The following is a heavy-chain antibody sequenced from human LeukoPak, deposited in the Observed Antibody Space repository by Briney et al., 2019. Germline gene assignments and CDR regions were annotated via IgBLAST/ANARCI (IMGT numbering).Heavy chain of an antibody. CDR2: IYTSGST. J-gene: IGHJ5*02. CDR3: ARLNYYDTGGYYPGWFDP. V-gene: IGHV4-4*07. Sequence: SETLSLTCTVSGGSIRSYYWSWIRQPAGKGLEWIGRIYTSGSTNYSPSLKSRVTMSVDTSKSQFSLKLSSVTAADTAVYYCARLNYYDTGGYYPGWFDPWGQGTLVTVSS. D-gene: IGHD3-22*01. CDR1: GGSIRSYY.